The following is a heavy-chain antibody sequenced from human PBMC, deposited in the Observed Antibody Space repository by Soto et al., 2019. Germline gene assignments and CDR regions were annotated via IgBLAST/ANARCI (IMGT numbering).Heavy chain of an antibody. J-gene: IGHJ4*02. V-gene: IGHV4-34*01. CDR3: ARVYVRRPPYDYVWGSYPRPYYFDY. D-gene: IGHD3-16*02. CDR2: INHSGST. CDR1: GGSFSGYY. Sequence: SETLSLTCAVYGGSFSGYYWSWIRQPPGKGLEWIGEINHSGSTNYNPSLKSRVTISVDTSKNQFSLKLSSVTAADTAVYYCARVYVRRPPYDYVWGSYPRPYYFDYWGQGTLVTVSS.